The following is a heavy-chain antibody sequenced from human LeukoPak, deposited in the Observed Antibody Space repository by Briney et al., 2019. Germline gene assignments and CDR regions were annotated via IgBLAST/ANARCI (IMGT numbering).Heavy chain of an antibody. V-gene: IGHV3-15*01. J-gene: IGHJ3*02. Sequence: RGSLRLSCAASGFTFSNAWMSWVRQAPGKGLEWVGRIKSKTDGGTTDYAAPVKGRFTISRDDSKNTLYLQMNSLKTEDTAVYYCTTDQGYYYGSGSYYGAFDIWGQGTMVTVSS. CDR1: GFTFSNAW. CDR3: TTDQGYYYGSGSYYGAFDI. CDR2: IKSKTDGGTT. D-gene: IGHD3-10*01.